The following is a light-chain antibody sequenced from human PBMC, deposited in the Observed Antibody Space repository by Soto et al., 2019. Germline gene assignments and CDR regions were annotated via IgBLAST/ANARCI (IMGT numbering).Light chain of an antibody. CDR3: QQYNNWPRAT. J-gene: IGKJ4*01. CDR1: QSISSN. Sequence: IVMTHSPATLSVSPGYRSTLSFSSSQSISSNLAWYQQKPGQAPRLLMFRTSSRATGFPARFSGSGSGTEFNLTISSLQSEDFGVYYCQQYNNWPRATFGGGTKVDIK. V-gene: IGKV3-15*01. CDR2: RTS.